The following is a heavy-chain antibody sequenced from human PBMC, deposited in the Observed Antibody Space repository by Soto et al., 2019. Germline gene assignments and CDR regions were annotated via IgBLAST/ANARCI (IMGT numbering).Heavy chain of an antibody. D-gene: IGHD2-15*01. CDR2: INPNSGDT. CDR3: ARDQSVVVAATRWSAFDI. V-gene: IGHV1-2*04. Sequence: ASVKVSCKASGYTFTGHFIHWVRQAPGQGLEWMGWINPNSGDTNYAQKFQDWVTMTGDTSISTAYMELSRLKSDDTAVYYCARDQSVVVAATRWSAFDIWGQGTMVTVSS. CDR1: GYTFTGHF. J-gene: IGHJ3*02.